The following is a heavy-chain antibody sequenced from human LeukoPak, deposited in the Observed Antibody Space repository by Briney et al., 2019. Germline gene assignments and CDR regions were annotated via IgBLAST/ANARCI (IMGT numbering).Heavy chain of an antibody. D-gene: IGHD6-13*01. J-gene: IGHJ6*02. CDR1: GFTFSSYW. V-gene: IGHV3-7*01. CDR3: ARDDPPTRTAPDSSSWYWSNEYYYYGMDV. Sequence: PGGSLRLSCAASGFTFSSYWMSWVRQAPGKGLEWVANIKQDGSEKYYVDSVKGRFTISRDNAKNSLYLQMNSLRAEDTAVYYCARDDPPTRTAPDSSSWYWSNEYYYYGMDVWGQGTTVTVSS. CDR2: IKQDGSEK.